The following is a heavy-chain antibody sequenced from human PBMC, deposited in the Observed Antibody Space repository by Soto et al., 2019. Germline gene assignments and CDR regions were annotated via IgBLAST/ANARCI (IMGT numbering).Heavy chain of an antibody. D-gene: IGHD4-17*01. CDR3: ARGHYGLLWSDP. CDR2: ISPYNGDT. Sequence: RASVKVSCKASGYTFTSYSFTWVRQAPGQGLEWLGWISPYNGDTRYAQKFQGRVTLTTDTSTSTAYMDLRSLRSDDTAVYFCARGHYGLLWSDPWGQGTLVTVSS. V-gene: IGHV1-18*04. CDR1: GYTFTSYS. J-gene: IGHJ5*01.